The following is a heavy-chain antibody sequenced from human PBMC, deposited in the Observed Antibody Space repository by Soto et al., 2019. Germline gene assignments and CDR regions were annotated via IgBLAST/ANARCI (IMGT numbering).Heavy chain of an antibody. Sequence: AASVKVSCKASGGTFSSYAISWVRQAPGQGLEWMGGIIPIFGTANYAQKFQGRVTITADEATSTAYMELSSLRSEDTAVYYCARVDQGWASTGTHPIFDYWGQGTLVTVSS. V-gene: IGHV1-69*13. CDR1: GGTFSSYA. CDR3: ARVDQGWASTGTHPIFDY. D-gene: IGHD1-1*01. J-gene: IGHJ4*02. CDR2: IIPIFGTA.